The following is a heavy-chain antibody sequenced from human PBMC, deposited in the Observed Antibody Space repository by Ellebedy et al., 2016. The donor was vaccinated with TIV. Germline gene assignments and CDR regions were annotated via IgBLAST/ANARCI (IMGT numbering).Heavy chain of an antibody. D-gene: IGHD2/OR15-2a*01. V-gene: IGHV3-23*01. Sequence: GESLKISCAASGFTFSKHGMHWVRQAPGKGLEWVAGIGVSGATTYYADSVKGRFTISRDNSRNTMSLQMDSLRAEDTALYYCTSPAVGHTTGCCRYYFDYWGLGTLVTVSS. CDR2: IGVSGATT. CDR3: TSPAVGHTTGCCRYYFDY. J-gene: IGHJ4*02. CDR1: GFTFSKHG.